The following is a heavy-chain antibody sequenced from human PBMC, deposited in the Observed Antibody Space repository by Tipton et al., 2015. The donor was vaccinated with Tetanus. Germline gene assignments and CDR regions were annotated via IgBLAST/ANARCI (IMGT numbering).Heavy chain of an antibody. Sequence: TLSLTCTVSGTSISRSGHYWTWIRQPPGKEPEWVGYVYHSGATNYHPSLKSRLAISADTSKNQFSLRLISVTAADTAVYYCVRANYDYPKKGPFDFWGQGSLVIVSS. CDR3: VRANYDYPKKGPFDF. CDR2: VYHSGAT. D-gene: IGHD3-3*01. V-gene: IGHV4-61*08. CDR1: GTSISRSGHY. J-gene: IGHJ4*02.